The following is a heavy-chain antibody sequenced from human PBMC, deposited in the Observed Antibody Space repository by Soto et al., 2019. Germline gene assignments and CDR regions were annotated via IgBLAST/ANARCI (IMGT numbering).Heavy chain of an antibody. Sequence: SVKVSCKASGYTFTTFGISWVRQAPGQGLEWVGWIVPVFGRPNYAQRFRGRLTITADESTSTGYMELISLRSDDTAVYYCAREGSGYNFWGQGTQVTSPQ. J-gene: IGHJ4*02. V-gene: IGHV1-69*13. CDR2: IVPVFGRP. CDR1: GYTFTTFG. D-gene: IGHD5-12*01. CDR3: AREGSGYNF.